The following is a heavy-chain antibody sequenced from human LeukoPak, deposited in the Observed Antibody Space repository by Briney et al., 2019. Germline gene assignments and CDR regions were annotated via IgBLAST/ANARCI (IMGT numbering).Heavy chain of an antibody. CDR3: AKGAAAGLVDWFDP. D-gene: IGHD6-13*01. CDR1: GFIFSNYA. CDR2: ITGRGDET. V-gene: IGHV3-23*01. Sequence: GGSLRLSCAASGFIFSNYALMWVRQAPGKGLEWVSSITGRGDETFYADSVKGRFSLSRDNSKNMLYLQMYSLGAEDTAIYHCAKGAAAGLVDWFDPWGQGTLVTVSS. J-gene: IGHJ5*02.